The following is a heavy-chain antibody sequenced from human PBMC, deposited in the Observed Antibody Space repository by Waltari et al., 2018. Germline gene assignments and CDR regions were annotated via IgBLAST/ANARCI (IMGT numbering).Heavy chain of an antibody. CDR1: GGSFSGSY. Sequence: QAQLQQWGAGLLKPSEPLSLTCAVYGGSFSGSYWSWIRQHPGKGLEWIGELNHSGSTNYNPSLKSRVTISVDTSKNQFSLKLSSVTAADTAVYYCARASSGWRPFDYWGQGTLVTVSS. D-gene: IGHD6-19*01. CDR3: ARASSGWRPFDY. CDR2: LNHSGST. V-gene: IGHV4-34*01. J-gene: IGHJ4*02.